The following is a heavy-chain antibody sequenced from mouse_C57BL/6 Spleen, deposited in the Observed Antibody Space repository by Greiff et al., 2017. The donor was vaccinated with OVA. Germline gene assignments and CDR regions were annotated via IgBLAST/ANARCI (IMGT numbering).Heavy chain of an antibody. J-gene: IGHJ2*01. CDR1: GYTFTSYW. V-gene: IGHV1-55*01. D-gene: IGHD1-1*01. CDR2: IYPGSGST. Sequence: VQLQQPGAELVKPGASVKMSCKASGYTFTSYWITWVKQRPGQGLEWIGDIYPGSGSTNYNEKFKSKATLTVDTSSSTAYMQLSSLTSEDSAVYDCARRYYGSRSFYFDYWGQGTTLTVSS. CDR3: ARRYYGSRSFYFDY.